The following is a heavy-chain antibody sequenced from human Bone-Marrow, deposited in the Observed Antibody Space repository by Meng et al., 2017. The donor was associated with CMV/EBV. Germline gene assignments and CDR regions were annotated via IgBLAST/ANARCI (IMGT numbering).Heavy chain of an antibody. Sequence: GESLKISCAASGFTFSSYELNWVRQAPGKGLEWVAVISYDGNNKYFADSVKGRFTISRDNAKNSLYLQMNSLRAEDTAVYYCARGSSWELLGGGDYWGQGTLVTVSS. D-gene: IGHD1-26*01. CDR1: GFTFSSYE. CDR3: ARGSSWELLGGGDY. J-gene: IGHJ4*02. CDR2: ISYDGNNK. V-gene: IGHV3-30*04.